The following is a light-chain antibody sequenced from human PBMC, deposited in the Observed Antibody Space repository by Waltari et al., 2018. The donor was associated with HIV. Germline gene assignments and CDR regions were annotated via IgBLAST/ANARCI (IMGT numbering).Light chain of an antibody. V-gene: IGKV3-20*01. CDR2: GAS. Sequence: EIVLTQSPGTLSLSPGERATLSCRASQTITTSYLAWYHQKPGQAPMLPIYGASSRATGIPDRFSGSGSGTDFTLTISRLEPEDFAVYYCQQSGTSITFGGGTKVEIK. CDR1: QTITTSY. J-gene: IGKJ4*01. CDR3: QQSGTSIT.